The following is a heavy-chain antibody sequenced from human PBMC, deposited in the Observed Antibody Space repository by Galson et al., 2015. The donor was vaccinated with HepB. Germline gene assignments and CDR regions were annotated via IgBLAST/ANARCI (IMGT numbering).Heavy chain of an antibody. V-gene: IGHV3-48*01. CDR3: ARESADSISSWDDWYFDL. Sequence: SLRLSCAASGFTFSSYSMNWVRQAPGKGLEWVSYISSSSSTIYYADSVKGRFTISRDNAKNSLYLQMNSLTVGDTAVYYCARESADSISSWDDWYFDLWGRGTLVTVSS. CDR1: GFTFSSYS. D-gene: IGHD6-13*01. CDR2: ISSSSSTI. J-gene: IGHJ2*01.